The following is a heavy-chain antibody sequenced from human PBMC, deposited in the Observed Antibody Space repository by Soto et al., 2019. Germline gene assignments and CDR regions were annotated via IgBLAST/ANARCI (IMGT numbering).Heavy chain of an antibody. CDR2: ISYDGSNK. CDR1: GFTFSSYA. V-gene: IGHV3-30-3*01. J-gene: IGHJ4*02. D-gene: IGHD6-19*01. CDR3: ASQERSQWLEPGDY. Sequence: VQLVESGGGVVQPGRSLRLSCAASGFTFSSYAMHWVRQAPGKGLEWVAVISYDGSNKYYADSVKGRFTISRDNSKNTLYLQMNSLRAEDTAVYYCASQERSQWLEPGDYWGQGTLVTVSS.